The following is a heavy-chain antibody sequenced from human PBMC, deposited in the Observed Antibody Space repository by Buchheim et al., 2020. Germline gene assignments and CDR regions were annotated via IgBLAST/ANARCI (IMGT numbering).Heavy chain of an antibody. D-gene: IGHD3-22*01. V-gene: IGHV3-30*18. CDR2: ISYDGSNK. J-gene: IGHJ4*02. Sequence: QVQLVESGGGVVQPGRSLRLSCAASGFTFSSYGMHWVRQAPGKGLEWVAVISYDGSNKYYADSVKGRFTISRGNSKNTLYLQMNSLRAEDTAVYYCAKDQDSSGFNPYFDYWGQGTL. CDR1: GFTFSSYG. CDR3: AKDQDSSGFNPYFDY.